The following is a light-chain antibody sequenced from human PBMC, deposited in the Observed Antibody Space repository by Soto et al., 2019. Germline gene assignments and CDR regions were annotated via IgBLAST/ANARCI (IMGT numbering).Light chain of an antibody. Sequence: DIQMTQSPSSLSASVGDRVTITCRASQTISGYLNWYQQKPGKAPELLIYAASYLGNGVPSRFSGSGSGTDFTLTISSLQPEDFATYYCQQYNNWPPWTFGQGTKVDIK. CDR1: QTISGY. CDR3: QQYNNWPPWT. CDR2: AAS. J-gene: IGKJ1*01. V-gene: IGKV1-39*01.